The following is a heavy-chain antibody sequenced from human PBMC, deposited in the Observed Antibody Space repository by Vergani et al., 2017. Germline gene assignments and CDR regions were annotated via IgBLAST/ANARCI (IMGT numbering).Heavy chain of an antibody. CDR2: TYYRSKWYN. CDR3: AKGYRFGFDF. V-gene: IGHV6-1*01. CDR1: GDSVSSNSVA. J-gene: IGHJ4*02. Sequence: QVQLQQSRPGLVKPSQTLSLTCAISGDSVSSNSVAWHWIRQSPSRGLEWLGKTYYRSKWYNDYADSVKSRITINPDTSKNQFSLQLNSVTPEETGVYYWAKGYRFGFDFWGQGTLVTVSS. D-gene: IGHD5-18*01.